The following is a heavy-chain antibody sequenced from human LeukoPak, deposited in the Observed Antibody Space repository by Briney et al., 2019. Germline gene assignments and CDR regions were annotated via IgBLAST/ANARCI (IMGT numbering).Heavy chain of an antibody. D-gene: IGHD3-9*01. V-gene: IGHV1-24*01. CDR3: ATDLTYYFDY. Sequence: ASVKVSCKVSGYTLTELSMHWVRQAPGKGLEWMGGFDPEDGETIYARRFQGRVTMTEDTSTDTAYMELSSLRSEDTAVYYCATDLTYYFDYWGQGTLVTVSS. CDR2: FDPEDGET. J-gene: IGHJ4*02. CDR1: GYTLTELS.